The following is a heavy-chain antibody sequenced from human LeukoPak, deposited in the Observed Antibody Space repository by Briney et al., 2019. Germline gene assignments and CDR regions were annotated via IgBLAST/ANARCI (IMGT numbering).Heavy chain of an antibody. V-gene: IGHV3-30*18. CDR3: AKEMKPWMHFDY. D-gene: IGHD5-12*01. Sequence: GSLRLSCTISGFTVSSNYMSWVRQAPGKGLEWVAVISHDGSNTDYADSVKGRFTISRDNSKNTLYLQMNSLRAEDTAVHYCAKEMKPWMHFDYWGQGTLVTVSS. CDR1: GFTVSSNY. CDR2: ISHDGSNT. J-gene: IGHJ4*02.